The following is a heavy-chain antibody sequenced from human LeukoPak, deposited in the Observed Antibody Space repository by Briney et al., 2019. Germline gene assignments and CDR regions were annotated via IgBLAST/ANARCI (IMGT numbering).Heavy chain of an antibody. D-gene: IGHD3-10*02. CDR2: ISSSGSTI. Sequence: GGSLRLSCAVFGFSLSSYSMTWVRQAPGKGLEWVSYISSSGSTIYYADSVKGRFTISRDNAKNSLYLQMNSLRAEDTAVYYCAELGITMIGGVWGKGTTVTISS. J-gene: IGHJ6*04. CDR3: AELGITMIGGV. V-gene: IGHV3-48*03. CDR1: GFSLSSYS.